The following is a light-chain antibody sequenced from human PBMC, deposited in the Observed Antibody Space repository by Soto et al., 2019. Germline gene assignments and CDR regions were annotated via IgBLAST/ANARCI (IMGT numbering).Light chain of an antibody. CDR2: GAS. J-gene: IGKJ3*01. CDR3: QVYDGSLFT. CDR1: QSVSNSL. Sequence: DIVLTQSPGTLSLSPGERATLSCRASQSVSNSLLTWYQQKPGQAPRPLIYGASNRATGVPDRVSGSGSGTEFTLSISRLEPEDFVVYYCQVYDGSLFTFGPGTKVDFK. V-gene: IGKV3-20*01.